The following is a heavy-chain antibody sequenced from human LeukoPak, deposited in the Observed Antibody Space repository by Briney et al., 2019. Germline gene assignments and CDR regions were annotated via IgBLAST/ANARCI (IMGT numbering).Heavy chain of an antibody. CDR2: ISNSDYST. CDR1: GFTFSSYA. CDR3: AKNFRGYNYAINDY. J-gene: IGHJ4*02. D-gene: IGHD5-18*01. V-gene: IGHV3-23*01. Sequence: PGGSLRLSCAAPGFTFSSYAMSWVRQAPGKGLEWVSTISNSDYSTYYADSVKGRFTISRANSENTLYLQMNNLRAEDTAVYYCAKNFRGYNYAINDYWGQGTLVTVSS.